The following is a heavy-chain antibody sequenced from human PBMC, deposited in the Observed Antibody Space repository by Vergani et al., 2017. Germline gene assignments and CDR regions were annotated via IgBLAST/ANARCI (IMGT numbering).Heavy chain of an antibody. V-gene: IGHV4-34*01. CDR2: IYYSGST. Sequence: QVQLQQWGAGLLKPSETLSLTCAVYGGSFSGYYWSWIRQPPGKGLEWIGSIYYSGSTYYNPSLKSRVTISVDTSKNQFSLKLSSVTAADTAVYYCARESYSSSSGWFDPWGQGTLVTVSS. J-gene: IGHJ5*02. CDR3: ARESYSSSSGWFDP. CDR1: GGSFSGYY. D-gene: IGHD6-6*01.